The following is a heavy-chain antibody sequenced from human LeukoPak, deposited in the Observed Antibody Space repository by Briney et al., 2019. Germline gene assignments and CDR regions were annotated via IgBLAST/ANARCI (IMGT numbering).Heavy chain of an antibody. CDR2: INHSGST. CDR1: GGSFSGYY. V-gene: IGHV4-34*01. D-gene: IGHD3-10*01. CDR3: ARALLWFGELLDY. J-gene: IGHJ4*02. Sequence: PSETLSLTCAVYGGSFSGYYWSWIRQPPGKGLEWIGGINHSGSTNYNPSLKSRVTISVDTSKNQFSLKLSSVTAADTAVYYCARALLWFGELLDYWGQGTLVTASS.